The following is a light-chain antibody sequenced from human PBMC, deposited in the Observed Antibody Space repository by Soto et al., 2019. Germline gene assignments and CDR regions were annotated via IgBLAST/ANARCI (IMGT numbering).Light chain of an antibody. V-gene: IGKV1-27*01. Sequence: DIQRTQSPSSLSASVGDRITITCRASQDISNYLAWYQQKPGKVPKLLIYSASTLQSGVPSRLSGSGSGTDFTLTISSMQPEDVATYFCQKYNSALTFGQGTRLEIK. CDR3: QKYNSALT. CDR2: SAS. CDR1: QDISNY. J-gene: IGKJ5*01.